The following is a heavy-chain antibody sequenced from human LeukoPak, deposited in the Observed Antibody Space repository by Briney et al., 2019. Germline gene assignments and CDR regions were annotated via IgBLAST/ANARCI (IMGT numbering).Heavy chain of an antibody. CDR3: ARDGDYYDSSGKGDAFDI. CDR1: GYTFTGYY. Sequence: WASVKVSCKASGYTFTGYYMHWVRQAPGQGLEWMGIINPSGGSTSYAQKFQGRVTMTRDMSTSTVYMELSSLRSEDTAVYYCARDGDYYDSSGKGDAFDIWGQGTMVTVSS. J-gene: IGHJ3*02. CDR2: INPSGGST. V-gene: IGHV1-46*01. D-gene: IGHD3-22*01.